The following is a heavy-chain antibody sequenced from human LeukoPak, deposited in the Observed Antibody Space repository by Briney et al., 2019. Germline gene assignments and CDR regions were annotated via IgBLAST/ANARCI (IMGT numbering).Heavy chain of an antibody. V-gene: IGHV3-33*01. J-gene: IGHJ4*02. CDR2: IWYDGSNK. D-gene: IGHD5-18*01. Sequence: GRSLGLSCAASGFTFSSYGMHWVRQAPGKGLEWVAVIWYDGSNKYYADSVKGRFTISRDNSKNTLYLQMNSLRAEDTAVYYCARDHDQYTNGFWGQGTLVTVSS. CDR3: ARDHDQYTNGF. CDR1: GFTFSSYG.